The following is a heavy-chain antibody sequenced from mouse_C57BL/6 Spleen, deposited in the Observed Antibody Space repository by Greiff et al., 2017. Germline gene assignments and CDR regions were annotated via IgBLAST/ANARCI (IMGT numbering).Heavy chain of an antibody. CDR3: ARIEMARAMDY. V-gene: IGHV5-16*01. CDR1: GFTFSDYY. J-gene: IGHJ4*01. Sequence: DVKLVESEGGLVQPGSSMKLSCTASGFTFSDYYMAWVRQVPEKGLEWVANINYDGSSTYYLDSSKSRFIISRDNAKNILYLQMSSLKSEDTATYYCARIEMARAMDYWGQGTSVTVSS. D-gene: IGHD2-3*01. CDR2: INYDGSST.